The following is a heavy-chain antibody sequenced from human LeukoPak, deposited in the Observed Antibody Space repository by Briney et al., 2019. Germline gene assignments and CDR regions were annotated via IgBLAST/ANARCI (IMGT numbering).Heavy chain of an antibody. CDR3: AICYRSTSCYAGLNV. V-gene: IGHV3-23*01. CDR2: IRDRCGNT. J-gene: IGHJ4*02. CDR1: GFTFSRYA. D-gene: IGHD2-2*01. Sequence: PGGSLRLSCAASGFTFSRYAMNWVRHAPGGGLEWVSGIRDRCGNTYYAGSVKGLFTISRDNSNNTLYLQMNNLRADNTAVYFWAICYRSTSCYAGLNVWGQGTLVTVSS.